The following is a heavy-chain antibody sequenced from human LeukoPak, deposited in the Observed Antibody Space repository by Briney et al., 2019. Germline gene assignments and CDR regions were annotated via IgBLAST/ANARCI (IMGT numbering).Heavy chain of an antibody. Sequence: PGGSLRLSCAASGFTFSSYALSWVRQAPGKGLEWVSVIYSGGSTYYADSVKGRFTISRDNSKNTLYLQMNSLRAEDTAVYYCASEGRGFDIWGQGTMVTVSS. J-gene: IGHJ3*02. V-gene: IGHV3-53*01. CDR3: ASEGRGFDI. CDR2: IYSGGST. CDR1: GFTFSSYA.